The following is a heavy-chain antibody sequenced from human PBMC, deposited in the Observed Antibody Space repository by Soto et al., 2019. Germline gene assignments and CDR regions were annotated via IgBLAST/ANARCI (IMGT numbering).Heavy chain of an antibody. J-gene: IGHJ4*02. CDR1: GGSVSSGGSS. V-gene: IGHV4-30-2*01. CDR2: IYHSGST. D-gene: IGHD3-22*01. CDR3: ARGAVVNFYS. Sequence: QLQLQESGSGLVKPSQTLSLTCAVSGGSVSSGGSSWTWIRQPPGKGLEWIGYIYHSGSTYYNPSLKSRVTISLDRSENQFSLRLSSVTAADTALYYCARGAVVNFYSLGQGTLVTVSS.